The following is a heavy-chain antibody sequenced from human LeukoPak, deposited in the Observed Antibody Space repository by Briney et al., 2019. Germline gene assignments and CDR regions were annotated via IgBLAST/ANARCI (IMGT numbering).Heavy chain of an antibody. V-gene: IGHV3-23*01. CDR1: GFTFSSSA. CDR3: AKKEGSGWPLDRDFDY. Sequence: GGSLRLSCAASGFTFSSSAMSWVRQVPGKGLEWVSGISASGGSTYYADSVKGRFTISRDNSKNTLYLQMNSLRAEDTAVYYCAKKEGSGWPLDRDFDYWGQGTLVTVSS. D-gene: IGHD6-19*01. J-gene: IGHJ4*02. CDR2: ISASGGST.